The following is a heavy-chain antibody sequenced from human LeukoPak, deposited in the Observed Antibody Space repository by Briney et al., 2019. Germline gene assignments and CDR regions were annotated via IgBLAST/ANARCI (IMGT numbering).Heavy chain of an antibody. CDR3: ARDLYGGTSATFDY. Sequence: ASVKVSCKASGYTFTGYSMHWVRQAPGQGLEGMGWINPNSGGTKYAQKFQGRVTMTRDTSISTAYMELSRLRSDNTAVYYCARDLYGGTSATFDYWGQGTLVTVSP. D-gene: IGHD4-23*01. CDR1: GYTFTGYS. V-gene: IGHV1-2*02. CDR2: INPNSGGT. J-gene: IGHJ4*02.